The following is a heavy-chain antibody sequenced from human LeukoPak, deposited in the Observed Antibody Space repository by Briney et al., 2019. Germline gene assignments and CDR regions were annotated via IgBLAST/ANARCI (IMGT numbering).Heavy chain of an antibody. CDR1: GFTFSSHW. CDR3: AELGITMIGGV. J-gene: IGHJ6*04. D-gene: IGHD3-10*02. Sequence: GGSLRLSCAASGFTFSSHWMNWVRQAPGKGLEWVANINQDGSQTYYVDSVKGRFTISRDNAKNSLYLQMNSLRAEDTAVYYCAELGITMIGGVWGKGTTVTISS. V-gene: IGHV3-7*01. CDR2: INQDGSQT.